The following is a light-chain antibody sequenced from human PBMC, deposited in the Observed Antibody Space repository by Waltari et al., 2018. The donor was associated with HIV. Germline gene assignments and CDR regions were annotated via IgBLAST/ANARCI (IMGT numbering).Light chain of an antibody. CDR1: QNVDLS. CDR2: GAA. J-gene: IGKJ4*01. Sequence: DIQVTQSPASLFASLGARVILNCRTSQNVDLSLNWYQRLPGRAPRLLIYGAALLERGVSSRFNGTGSGLDFNLTISNLRPEDFATYYCQQISEIPCSFGRGTKV. V-gene: IGKV1-39*01. CDR3: QQISEIPCS.